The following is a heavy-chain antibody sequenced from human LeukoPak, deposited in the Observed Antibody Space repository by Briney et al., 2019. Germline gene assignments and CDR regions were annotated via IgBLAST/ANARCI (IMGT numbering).Heavy chain of an antibody. CDR1: GFTFSNYW. J-gene: IGHJ4*02. CDR2: IKEDGREK. D-gene: IGHD6-13*01. V-gene: IGHV3-7*01. Sequence: GGSMRLSCAASGFTFSNYWMSWVRQAQGKGLEWVANIKEDGREKYYMDSVKGRFTISRDNARNSLYLQMNSLRAEDTAVYYCASGRQLGYWGQGTLVTVSS. CDR3: ASGRQLGY.